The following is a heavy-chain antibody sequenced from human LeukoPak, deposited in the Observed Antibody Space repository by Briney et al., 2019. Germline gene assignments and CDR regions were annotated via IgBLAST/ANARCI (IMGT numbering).Heavy chain of an antibody. J-gene: IGHJ4*02. Sequence: GGSLRLSCAASGFPFSTYWITWVRQAPGKGLEWVADIKNDGSEKYYVDSVKGRFTISRDNAENSLFLQMNSLRVEDTAIYYCTRDSGLTGYDLLDYWGQGTLVTVSS. CDR1: GFPFSTYW. CDR3: TRDSGLTGYDLLDY. V-gene: IGHV3-7*01. D-gene: IGHD5-12*01. CDR2: IKNDGSEK.